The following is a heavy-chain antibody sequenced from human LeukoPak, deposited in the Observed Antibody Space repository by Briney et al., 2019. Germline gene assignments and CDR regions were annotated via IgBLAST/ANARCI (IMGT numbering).Heavy chain of an antibody. Sequence: PSETLSLTCTVSGDSISSGDYYWNWIRQPAGKRLEWIGRISTSGTPNYNPSFRGRLTMSIDTSKNQFSLKLSSVTAADTAVYYCARESLELRRWFDPWGQGTLVTVSS. CDR2: ISTSGTP. V-gene: IGHV4-61*02. CDR3: ARESLELRRWFDP. D-gene: IGHD1-7*01. J-gene: IGHJ5*02. CDR1: GDSISSGDYY.